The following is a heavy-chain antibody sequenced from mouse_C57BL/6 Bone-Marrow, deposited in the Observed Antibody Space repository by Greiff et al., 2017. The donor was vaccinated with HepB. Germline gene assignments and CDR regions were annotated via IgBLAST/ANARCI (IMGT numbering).Heavy chain of an antibody. CDR2: IDPSDSYT. Sequence: QVQLKQPGAELVMPGASVKLSCKASGYTFTSYWMHWVKQRPGQGLEWFGEIDPSDSYTNYNQKFKGKSTLTVDKSSSTAYMQLSSLTSEDSAVYYCARYYGSSYWYFDVGGTGTTVTVSS. D-gene: IGHD1-1*01. CDR1: GYTFTSYW. V-gene: IGHV1-69*01. CDR3: ARYYGSSYWYFDV. J-gene: IGHJ1*03.